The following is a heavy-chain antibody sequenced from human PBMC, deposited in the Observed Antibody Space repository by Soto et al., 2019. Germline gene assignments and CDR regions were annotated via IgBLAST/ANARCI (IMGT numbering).Heavy chain of an antibody. V-gene: IGHV3-20*04. D-gene: IGHD3-10*01. CDR1: GFTFDDSG. CDR2: INWNGDAT. J-gene: IGHJ4*02. CDR3: ARSPRYYH. Sequence: GGSLRLSCAASGFTFDDSGMSWVRQAPGKGLEWVSGINWNGDATGYADSVKGRFTISRDNAKNSLYLQMNSLRAEDTAFYYCARSPRYYHWGQGTLVTVSS.